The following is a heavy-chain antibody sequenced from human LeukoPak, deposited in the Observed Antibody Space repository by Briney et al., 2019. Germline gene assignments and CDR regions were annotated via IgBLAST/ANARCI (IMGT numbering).Heavy chain of an antibody. CDR3: AKDNRRHYTSGPNPDSLH. D-gene: IGHD6-19*01. CDR1: GFIFNNYA. Sequence: GRSLRLSCAGSGFIFNNYAMHWVRQPPGKGLEWVSGISWNSGSIDYADSVKGRFTISRDNAKNSLYLQMNSLRVEDTTFYYCAKDNRRHYTSGPNPDSLHWGQGALVTVSS. V-gene: IGHV3-9*01. J-gene: IGHJ4*02. CDR2: ISWNSGSI.